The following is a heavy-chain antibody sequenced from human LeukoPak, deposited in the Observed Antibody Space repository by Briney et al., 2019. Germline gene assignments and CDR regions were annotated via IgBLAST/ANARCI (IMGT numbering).Heavy chain of an antibody. V-gene: IGHV4-59*08. CDR2: IYYSGST. CDR3: ARSPRYYDSSGYYSDAFDI. D-gene: IGHD3-22*01. Sequence: SETLSLTCTVSGGSISSYYWSWIRQPPGKGLEWIGYIYYSGSTNYNPSLKSRVTISVDTSKNQFSLKLSSVTAADTAVYYCARSPRYYDSSGYYSDAFDIWGQGTMVTVSS. J-gene: IGHJ3*02. CDR1: GGSISSYY.